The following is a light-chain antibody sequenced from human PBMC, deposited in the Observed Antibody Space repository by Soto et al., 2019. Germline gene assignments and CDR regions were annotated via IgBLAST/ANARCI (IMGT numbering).Light chain of an antibody. V-gene: IGKV3-15*01. CDR3: QQYNNWPFT. J-gene: IGKJ3*01. Sequence: EIVLTQSPATLSLSPGERATLSRRASQSVSSNLAWYQQKPGQAPRLLIYGASTRATGIPARFSGSGSGTEFTLTISSLQSEDFAVYYCQQYNNWPFTFGPGTKVDIK. CDR1: QSVSSN. CDR2: GAS.